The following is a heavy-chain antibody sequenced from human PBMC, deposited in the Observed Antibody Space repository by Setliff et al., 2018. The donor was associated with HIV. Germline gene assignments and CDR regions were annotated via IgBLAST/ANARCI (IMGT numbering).Heavy chain of an antibody. CDR3: ARDRGSGTCRGCDYMDV. J-gene: IGHJ6*03. V-gene: IGHV3-74*01. Sequence: GGSLRLSCAASGFTFSHYWMHWVRQGPGKGLVWVSRISDDGSSTGYAGSVKGRFTISRDNAKNTLFLEMNSLRAEDTAVYYCARDRGSGTCRGCDYMDVWGKGTTVTVSS. CDR1: GFTFSHYW. CDR2: ISDDGSST. D-gene: IGHD3-3*01.